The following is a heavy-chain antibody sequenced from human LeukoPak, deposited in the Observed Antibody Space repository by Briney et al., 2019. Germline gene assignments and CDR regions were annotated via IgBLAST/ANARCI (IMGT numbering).Heavy chain of an antibody. V-gene: IGHV3-20*04. J-gene: IGHJ4*02. Sequence: GGSLRLSCAASGFTVSSNYMSWVRQAPGKGLEWVSGINWNGGSTGYADSVKGRFTISRDNAKNSLYLQMNSLRAEDTALYYCARDVTMVRGATYFDYWGQGTLVTVSS. CDR1: GFTVSSNY. D-gene: IGHD3-10*01. CDR3: ARDVTMVRGATYFDY. CDR2: INWNGGST.